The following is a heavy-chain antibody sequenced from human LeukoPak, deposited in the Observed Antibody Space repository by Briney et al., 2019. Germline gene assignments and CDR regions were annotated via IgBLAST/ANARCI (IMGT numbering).Heavy chain of an antibody. V-gene: IGHV4-59*08. CDR3: ARHGVYSGSHHGYNWFDP. J-gene: IGHJ5*02. Sequence: SETLSLTCTVSGGSISSYYWSWIRQPPGKGLEWIGYIYYSGSTNYNPSLKSRVTISVDTSKNQFSLKLSSVTAADTAVYYCARHGVYSGSHHGYNWFDPWGQGTLVTVSS. D-gene: IGHD3-10*01. CDR2: IYYSGST. CDR1: GGSISSYY.